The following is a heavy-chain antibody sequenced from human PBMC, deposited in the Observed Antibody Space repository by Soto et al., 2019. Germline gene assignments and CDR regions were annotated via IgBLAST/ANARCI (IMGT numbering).Heavy chain of an antibody. V-gene: IGHV4-39*01. CDR2: IYYTGST. CDR3: VSPKRRATGNSLFGNMDV. CDR1: GGSISSSGYF. D-gene: IGHD3-9*01. J-gene: IGHJ6*02. Sequence: SETLSLTCTVSGGSISSSGYFWGWIRQPPGKGLEWIGNIYYTGSTYYNPSLESRVTISVDTSKNQFSLRLSSVTAADTAVYYFVSPKRRATGNSLFGNMDVWGQGTTVTVSS.